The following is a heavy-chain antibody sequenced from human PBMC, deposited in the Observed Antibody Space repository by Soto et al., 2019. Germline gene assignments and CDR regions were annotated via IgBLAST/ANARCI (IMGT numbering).Heavy chain of an antibody. V-gene: IGHV1-69*13. J-gene: IGHJ6*02. Sequence: ASVKVSCKASGGTFSSYAISWVRQAPGQGLEWMGGIIPIFGTAKYAQKFQGRVTITADESTSTAYMELSSLRSEDTAVYYCARDGSTVTSIESYYYYGMDVWGQGTTVTVSS. CDR3: ARDGSTVTSIESYYYYGMDV. CDR2: IIPIFGTA. D-gene: IGHD4-17*01. CDR1: GGTFSSYA.